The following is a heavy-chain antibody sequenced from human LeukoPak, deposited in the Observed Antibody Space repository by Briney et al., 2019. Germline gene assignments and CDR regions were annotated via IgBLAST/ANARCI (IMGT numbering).Heavy chain of an antibody. CDR2: ISGSGGST. V-gene: IGHV3-23*01. Sequence: GASLRLSCAASGFTFSSYAMSWARQAPGKGLEWVSAISGSGGSTYYADSVKGRSTISRDNSKNTLYLQMNSLRAEDTAVYYCAKDPIVVDAFDIWGQGTMVTVSS. D-gene: IGHD2-15*01. J-gene: IGHJ3*02. CDR3: AKDPIVVDAFDI. CDR1: GFTFSSYA.